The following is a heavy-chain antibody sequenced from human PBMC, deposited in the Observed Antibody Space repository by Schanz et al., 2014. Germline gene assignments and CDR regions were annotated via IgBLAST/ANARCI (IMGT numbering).Heavy chain of an antibody. Sequence: QVQLVESGGGVVQPGRSLRLSCAASGFTFSGYGMHWVRQAPGKGLEWVAIISYDGRHKNYADSVKGRFTISRDNSKNTLHLQMNSLRVEDTAVYYCARDSDVSKYNLFDSWGQGTLVTVSS. J-gene: IGHJ5*01. CDR1: GFTFSGYG. CDR3: ARDSDVSKYNLFDS. V-gene: IGHV3-30*03. CDR2: ISYDGRHK.